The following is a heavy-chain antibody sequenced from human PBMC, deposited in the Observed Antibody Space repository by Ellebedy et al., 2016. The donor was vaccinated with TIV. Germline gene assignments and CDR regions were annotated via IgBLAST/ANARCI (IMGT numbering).Heavy chain of an antibody. CDR1: GYTFTGYY. CDR2: INPNSGGT. V-gene: IGHV1-2*02. Sequence: ASVKVSCKASGYTFTGYYMHWVRQAPGQGLEWMGWINPNSGGTNYAQKFQGRVTMTRDTSISTDYMELSRLRSDDTAVYYCARGTTVISLGYFDPWGQGTLVTVSS. J-gene: IGHJ5*02. D-gene: IGHD4-23*01. CDR3: ARGTTVISLGYFDP.